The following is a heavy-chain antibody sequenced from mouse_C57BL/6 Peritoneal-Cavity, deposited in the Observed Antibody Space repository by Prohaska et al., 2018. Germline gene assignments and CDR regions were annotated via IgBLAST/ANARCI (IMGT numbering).Heavy chain of an antibody. J-gene: IGHJ2*01. D-gene: IGHD1-1*01. Sequence: QVQLQQPGAELVKPGASVKMSCKASGYTFTSYWITWVKQRPGQGLEWIGWIYPRDGSTKYNEKFKGKATLTVDTSSSTAYMELHSLTSEDSAVYFCARGGYYGYWGQGTTLTVSS. CDR1: GYTFTSYW. CDR3: ARGGYYGY. CDR2: IYPRDGST. V-gene: IGHV1-85*01.